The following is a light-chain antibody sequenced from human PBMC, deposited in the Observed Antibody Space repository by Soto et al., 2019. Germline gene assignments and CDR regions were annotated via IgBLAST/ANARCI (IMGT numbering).Light chain of an antibody. CDR3: QQRYT. V-gene: IGKV1-5*03. J-gene: IGKJ2*01. CDR1: QSISSW. Sequence: DLQMTQSPSTLSASVGDRVTITCRASQSISSWLAWYQQKPGKAPKLLIYKASSLESGVPSRFSGSGSGTEFTLTISSLQPDDFATYYCQQRYTFGQGTKLEIK. CDR2: KAS.